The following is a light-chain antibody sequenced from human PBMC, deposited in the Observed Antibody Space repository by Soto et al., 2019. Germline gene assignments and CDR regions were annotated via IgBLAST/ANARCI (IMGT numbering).Light chain of an antibody. CDR1: SSDIGGYNY. Sequence: QSVLTQTPSASGSPGQSVTISCTGTSSDIGGYNYVSWYKQHPGKAPKLMIYEVSKRPSGVPDRFSGFKSGTTASLTVSGLQAEYEADYYSSSYAGGNNCVVGAGTKDTDL. J-gene: IGLJ1*01. CDR2: EVS. CDR3: SSYAGGNNCV. V-gene: IGLV2-8*01.